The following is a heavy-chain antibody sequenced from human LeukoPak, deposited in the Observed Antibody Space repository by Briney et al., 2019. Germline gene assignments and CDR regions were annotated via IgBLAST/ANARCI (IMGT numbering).Heavy chain of an antibody. J-gene: IGHJ6*03. V-gene: IGHV3-30*04. CDR2: ISYDGSNK. CDR3: AKGGGYEAQYYYYYLDV. D-gene: IGHD5-12*01. CDR1: GFTFSSYA. Sequence: GGSLRLSCAGSGFTFSSYAMHWVRHAPGKWLEWVAVISYDGSNKYYADSVKGRFTVSRDNSKNTLYLQMKSLRAEDTAVYYCAKGGGYEAQYYYYYLDVWGKGTTVTISS.